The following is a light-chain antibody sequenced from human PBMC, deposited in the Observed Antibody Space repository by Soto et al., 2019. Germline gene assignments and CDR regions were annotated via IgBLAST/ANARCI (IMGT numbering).Light chain of an antibody. Sequence: EIVMTQSPATLSVSPGERATLSCRASQSVSSNLAWYQQKPGQAPRLLIYGASTRATGIPARFTGSGSGTEITLTISSLQSEDFAVYYCQHYNNRPPLTFGGGTKVEIK. J-gene: IGKJ4*01. V-gene: IGKV3D-15*01. CDR1: QSVSSN. CDR2: GAS. CDR3: QHYNNRPPLT.